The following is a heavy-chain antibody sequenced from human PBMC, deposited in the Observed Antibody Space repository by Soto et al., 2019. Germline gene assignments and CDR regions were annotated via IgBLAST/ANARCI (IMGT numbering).Heavy chain of an antibody. CDR1: GYTFTSFG. Sequence: QGQLVQSGAEVKKPGASVKVSCKASGYTFTSFGITWVRQAPGQGLEWMGWISTYNGKANYAQKLQGRVTVTRDTPTNRAYMELRSLRSDDTAAYYCAKDGYGNNDGDALHIWGQGTMVTVSS. D-gene: IGHD4-4*01. J-gene: IGHJ3*02. V-gene: IGHV1-18*04. CDR2: ISTYNGKA. CDR3: AKDGYGNNDGDALHI.